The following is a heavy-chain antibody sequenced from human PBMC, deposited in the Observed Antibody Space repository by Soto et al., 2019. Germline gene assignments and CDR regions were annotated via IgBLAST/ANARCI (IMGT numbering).Heavy chain of an antibody. Sequence: QVQLVQSEAQVKKPGASVKVSCKASGYSFTHYGITWVRQAPGQGLEWMGWINVYNGITNYTDHFQGRVTMTTDTSPNAAYVELRRPRSDDTAVYYCARDLRILSFGELSTSAYWGQGTLVTVSS. J-gene: IGHJ4*02. CDR3: ARDLRILSFGELSTSAY. D-gene: IGHD3-10*01. CDR1: GYSFTHYG. V-gene: IGHV1-18*01. CDR2: INVYNGIT.